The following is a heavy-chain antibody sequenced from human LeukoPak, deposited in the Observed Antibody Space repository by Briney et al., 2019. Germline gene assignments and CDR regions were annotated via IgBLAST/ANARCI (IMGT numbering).Heavy chain of an antibody. CDR3: AKDRDGYNGNIDY. D-gene: IGHD5-24*01. Sequence: GGSLRLSCAASGFTFDDYAIHWVRQAPGKGLEWVSGISWNSGSIGYADSVKGRFTISRDNAKNSLYLQMNSLRTEDTALYYCAKDRDGYNGNIDYWGQGTLVTVSS. V-gene: IGHV3-9*01. CDR1: GFTFDDYA. CDR2: ISWNSGSI. J-gene: IGHJ4*02.